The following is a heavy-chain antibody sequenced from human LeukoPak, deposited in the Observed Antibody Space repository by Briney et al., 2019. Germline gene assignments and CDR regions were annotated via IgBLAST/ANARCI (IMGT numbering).Heavy chain of an antibody. D-gene: IGHD3-10*02. CDR3: AELGLTMIGGV. CDR1: GFTFSSYE. CDR2: ISSSGSTI. Sequence: GGSLRLSCAASGFTFSSYEMNWVRQAPGKGLEWVSYISSSGSTIYYADSVKGRFTISRDNAKNSLYLQMNSLRAEDTAVYYCAELGLTMIGGVWGKGTTVTISS. V-gene: IGHV3-48*03. J-gene: IGHJ6*04.